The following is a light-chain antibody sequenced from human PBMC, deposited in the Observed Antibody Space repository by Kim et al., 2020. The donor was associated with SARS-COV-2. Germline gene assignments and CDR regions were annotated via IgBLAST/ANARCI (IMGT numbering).Light chain of an antibody. V-gene: IGKV1-16*02. J-gene: IGKJ2*01. CDR1: QGISTF. Sequence: SASVGHRVTIPCRASQGISTFLGWFQQQPWKAPKSLIFGASTLQTGVPSKFSGSGSGTDFTLTISNLQPEDFATYYCQQYNSYPYTFGQGTKLEI. CDR3: QQYNSYPYT. CDR2: GAS.